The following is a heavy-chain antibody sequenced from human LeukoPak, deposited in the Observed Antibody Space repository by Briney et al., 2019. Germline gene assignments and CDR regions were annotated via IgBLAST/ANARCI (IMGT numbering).Heavy chain of an antibody. CDR1: AASVSSNY. CDR2: IYYTGGT. J-gene: IGHJ4*02. D-gene: IGHD6-19*01. V-gene: IGHV4-59*08. CDR3: ATYGGSGWVIDY. Sequence: SETLSLTCTVSAASVSSNYWTWHRQAPGKGLEYIGYIYYTGGTNYHPSLKRRVTISVATTKNQFFLMLSFGTAAATAVYFCATYGGSGWVIDYWGQGTLVTVSS.